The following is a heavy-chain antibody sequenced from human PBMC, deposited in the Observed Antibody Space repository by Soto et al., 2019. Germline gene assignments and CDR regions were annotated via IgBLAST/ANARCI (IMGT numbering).Heavy chain of an antibody. CDR1: GYTFTGYA. Sequence: ASVKVSCKASGYTFTGYAMHWVRQAPGQRLEWMAWINAGNGNTKYSQRFQGRVTITRDTSASTAYMELSSLRSEDTAVYYCARLSPLYDSSRPFFDYCGKGSLVPVSS. CDR2: INAGNGNT. J-gene: IGHJ4*02. V-gene: IGHV1-3*01. CDR3: ARLSPLYDSSRPFFDY. D-gene: IGHD3-22*01.